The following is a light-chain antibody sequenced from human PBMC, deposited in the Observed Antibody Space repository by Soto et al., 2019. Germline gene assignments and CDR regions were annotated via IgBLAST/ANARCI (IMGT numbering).Light chain of an antibody. CDR3: QSYDNSLSVYV. J-gene: IGLJ1*01. CDR1: SSNIGAHYD. CDR2: GNS. V-gene: IGLV1-40*01. Sequence: QSALTQPPSVSGAPGQRVTISCSGSSSNIGAHYDVHWYQQLPGTAPKLLIYGNSNRPSGVPDRFSGSKSGTSASLAITGLQAEDEADYYCQSYDNSLSVYVFGTGTKVTLL.